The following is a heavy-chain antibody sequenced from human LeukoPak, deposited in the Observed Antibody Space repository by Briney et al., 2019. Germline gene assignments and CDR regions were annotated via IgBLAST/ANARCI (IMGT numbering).Heavy chain of an antibody. CDR2: ISWNSGSI. CDR3: AKDLRSHSSSGFDY. Sequence: GRSLRLSCAASGCTFDDYAIHWVRQAPGKGLEGVSGISWNSGSIGYADSVKGRFTISRDNAKNSLYLQMNSLRAEDTALYYCAKDLRSHSSSGFDYWGQGTLVTVSS. D-gene: IGHD6-6*01. J-gene: IGHJ4*02. CDR1: GCTFDDYA. V-gene: IGHV3-9*01.